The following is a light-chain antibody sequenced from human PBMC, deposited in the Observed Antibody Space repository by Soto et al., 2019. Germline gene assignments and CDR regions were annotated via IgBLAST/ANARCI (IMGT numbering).Light chain of an antibody. CDR3: AAWDDSLNGHV. CDR2: TTN. CDR1: SSNIGTSS. J-gene: IGLJ1*01. V-gene: IGLV1-44*01. Sequence: QSVLTQPHSASGTPGQRVTISCSGSSSNIGTSSVHWFQQLPGAAPKLLISTTNQRPSGVPERFSGSKSGTSASLAISGLQSEDEAHYYCAAWDDSLNGHVFGTGTKV.